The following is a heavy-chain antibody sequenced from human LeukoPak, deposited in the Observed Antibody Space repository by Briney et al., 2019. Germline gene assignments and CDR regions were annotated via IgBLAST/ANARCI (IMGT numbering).Heavy chain of an antibody. Sequence: SGGSLRLSCAASGFTFSNAWMSWVRQAPGKGLQWVSSITSSGDGTYYADSVKGRFTISRDNAKNSLYLQMNSLRAEDTAVYYCARYCSGGSCLRDWGQGTLVTVSS. CDR2: ITSSGDGT. CDR3: ARYCSGGSCLRD. V-gene: IGHV3-21*01. J-gene: IGHJ1*01. D-gene: IGHD2-15*01. CDR1: GFTFSNAW.